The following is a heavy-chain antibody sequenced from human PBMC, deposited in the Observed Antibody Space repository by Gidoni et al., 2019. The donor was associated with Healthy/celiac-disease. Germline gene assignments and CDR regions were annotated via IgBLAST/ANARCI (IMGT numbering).Heavy chain of an antibody. CDR2: ISSGSSYI. V-gene: IGHV3-21*01. Sequence: GRQAPGKGLEWVSSISSGSSYIYFADSVKGRFTISRDNAKNSLYLQMNSLRAEDTAVYYCARDMTGDAFDIWGQGTMVTVSS. CDR3: ARDMTGDAFDI. D-gene: IGHD3-10*01. J-gene: IGHJ3*02.